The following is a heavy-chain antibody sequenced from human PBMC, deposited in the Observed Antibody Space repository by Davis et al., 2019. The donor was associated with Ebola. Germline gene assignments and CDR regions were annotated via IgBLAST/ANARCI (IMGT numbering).Heavy chain of an antibody. V-gene: IGHV3-21*01. CDR2: ISSSSSYI. CDR3: ARDGLVLWFDP. CDR1: RFTFSSYS. J-gene: IGHJ5*02. Sequence: GESLKISCAASRFTFSSYSMNWVRQAPGKGLEWVSSISSSSSYIYYADSVKGRFTISRDNAKNSLYLQMNSLRAEDTAVYYCARDGLVLWFDPWGQGTLVTVSS. D-gene: IGHD6-6*01.